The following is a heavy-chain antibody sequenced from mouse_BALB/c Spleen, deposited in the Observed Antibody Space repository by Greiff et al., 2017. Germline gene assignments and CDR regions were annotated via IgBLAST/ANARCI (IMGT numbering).Heavy chain of an antibody. CDR1: GYTFTSYW. CDR3: TRWGGNSFFAY. CDR2: IDPSDSYT. D-gene: IGHD2-1*01. Sequence: QVQLQQPGAELVKPGASVKMSCKASGYTFTSYWMHWVKQRPGQGLEWIGVIDPSDSYTSYNQKFKGKATLTVDTSSSTAYMQLSSLTSEDSAVYYCTRWGGNSFFAYWGQGTLVTVSA. J-gene: IGHJ3*01. V-gene: IGHV1S127*01.